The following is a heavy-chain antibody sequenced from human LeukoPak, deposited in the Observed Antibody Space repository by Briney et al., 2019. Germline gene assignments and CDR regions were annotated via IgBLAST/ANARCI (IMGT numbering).Heavy chain of an antibody. Sequence: ASVKASCKASGYTFTTYAIHWVRQAPGQRLEWLGWINTGNGDTRYSQTFQDRVTITRDTSASTAYMELSSLRSEDTAVYYCARGPRRDSSSWYGHYWGQGTLVTVSS. V-gene: IGHV1-3*04. CDR3: ARGPRRDSSSWYGHY. J-gene: IGHJ4*02. CDR1: GYTFTTYA. D-gene: IGHD6-13*01. CDR2: INTGNGDT.